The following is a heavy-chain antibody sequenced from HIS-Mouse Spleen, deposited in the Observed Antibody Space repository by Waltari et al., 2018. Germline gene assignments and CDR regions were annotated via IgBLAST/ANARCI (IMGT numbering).Heavy chain of an antibody. J-gene: IGHJ2*01. CDR2: IYYRGST. D-gene: IGHD6-13*01. Sequence: QLQLQESGPGLVKPSETLSLPCTVSGGSISSSSYYWGWIRQPPGKGRGWIGGIYYRGSTYSTPSLKSGVTISVDTSKNQFSLKLSSVTAADTAVYYCAREIPYSSSWYDWYFDLWGRGTLVTVSS. V-gene: IGHV4-39*07. CDR3: AREIPYSSSWYDWYFDL. CDR1: GGSISSSSYY.